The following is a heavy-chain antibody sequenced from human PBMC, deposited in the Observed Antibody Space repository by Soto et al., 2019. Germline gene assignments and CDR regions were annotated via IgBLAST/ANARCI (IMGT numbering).Heavy chain of an antibody. D-gene: IGHD2-15*01. J-gene: IGHJ6*02. CDR2: ISYDGTNK. CDR1: GFTFSSYG. Sequence: QVQLVESGGGVVQPGRSLRLSCAASGFTFSSYGIHWVRQAPGKGLEWVAFISYDGTNKYYADSVKGRFTISRDNSKNTLYLQMNSLRAEDTAVYYCAKRSWEGYCSGGDCRYGMDVWGQGTTVTVSS. V-gene: IGHV3-30*18. CDR3: AKRSWEGYCSGGDCRYGMDV.